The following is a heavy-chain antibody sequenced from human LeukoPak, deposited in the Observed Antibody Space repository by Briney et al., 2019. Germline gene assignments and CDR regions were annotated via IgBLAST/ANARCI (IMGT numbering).Heavy chain of an antibody. D-gene: IGHD6-19*01. CDR1: GGSISSYY. J-gene: IGHJ6*02. V-gene: IGHV4-59*01. CDR2: IYYSGST. Sequence: ETLSLTCTVSGGSISSYYWSWIRQPPGKGLAWIGYIYYSGSTNYNPSLKSRVTISVDTSKNQFSLKLSSVTAADTAVYYCARGGSSGWYLAYYYYGMDVWGQGTTVTASS. CDR3: ARGGSSGWYLAYYYYGMDV.